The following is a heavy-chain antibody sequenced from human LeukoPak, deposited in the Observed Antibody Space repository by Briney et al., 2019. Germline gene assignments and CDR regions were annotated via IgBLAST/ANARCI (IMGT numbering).Heavy chain of an antibody. V-gene: IGHV4-59*01. CDR1: GGSISSYY. D-gene: IGHD3-16*01. J-gene: IGHJ6*03. Sequence: SETLSLTCTVSGGSISSYYWSWIRQPPGKGLEWIGYIYYSGSTNYDPSLKSRVTISVDTSKNQFSLKLSSVTAADTAVYYCARETSQKGAHYMDVWGKGTTITISS. CDR3: ARETSQKGAHYMDV. CDR2: IYYSGST.